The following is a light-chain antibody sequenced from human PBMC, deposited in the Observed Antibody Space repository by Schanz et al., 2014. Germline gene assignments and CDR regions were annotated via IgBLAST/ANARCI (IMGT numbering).Light chain of an antibody. J-gene: IGKJ2*01. CDR2: GAS. CDR3: QQYNNWPPYT. CDR1: VSVSSN. Sequence: EIVLTQSPGTLSLSPGERATLSCRASVSVSSNLAWYQQKPGQAPRLLIFGASSRATGIPDRFSGSGSGTDFTLTISSLQSEDFAVYYCQQYNNWPPYTFGQGTKLEIK. V-gene: IGKV3D-15*01.